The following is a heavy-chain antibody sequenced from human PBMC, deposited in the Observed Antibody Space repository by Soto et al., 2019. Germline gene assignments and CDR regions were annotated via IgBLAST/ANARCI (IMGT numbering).Heavy chain of an antibody. Sequence: AAAPGNEARRVGLDCTFSWSPHHSERVGVGWIRQPPGKALEWLALIYWDDDKRYSPSLKSRLTITKDTSKNQVVLTMTNMDPVDTATYYCAHGNNWFDPRGQGTLVTVSS. CDR3: AHGNNWFDP. CDR2: IYWDDDK. CDR1: WSPHHSERVG. V-gene: IGHV2-5*02. J-gene: IGHJ5*02.